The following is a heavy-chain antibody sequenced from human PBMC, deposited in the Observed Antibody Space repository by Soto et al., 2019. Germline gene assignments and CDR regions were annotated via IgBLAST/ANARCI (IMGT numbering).Heavy chain of an antibody. CDR3: VRQGIGALHGLVDV. J-gene: IGHJ6*02. D-gene: IGHD3-10*01. CDR1: SGPSRSHN. CDR2: GYDTGST. Sequence: QVQLQQSGPGLVKPSETLSLTCTVSSGPSRSHNWGWIRQSPGRGLEWIGYGYDTGSTSYNPSLESRVTISADTSTNHISLTLSSVTAAATAVYYCVRQGIGALHGLVDVWGQGTTVSVSS. V-gene: IGHV4-59*08.